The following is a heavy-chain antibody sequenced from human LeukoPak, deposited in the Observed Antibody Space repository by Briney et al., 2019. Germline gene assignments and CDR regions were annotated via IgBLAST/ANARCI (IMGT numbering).Heavy chain of an antibody. CDR3: ARDNYDSSGYRGSDP. V-gene: IGHV1-69*13. D-gene: IGHD3-22*01. CDR2: IIPIFGTA. Sequence: ASVKVSCKASGYTFTSYDINWVRQAPGQGLEWMGGIIPIFGTANYAQKFQGRVTITADESTSTAYMELSSLRSEDTAVYYCARDNYDSSGYRGSDPWGQGTLVTVSS. J-gene: IGHJ5*02. CDR1: GYTFTSYD.